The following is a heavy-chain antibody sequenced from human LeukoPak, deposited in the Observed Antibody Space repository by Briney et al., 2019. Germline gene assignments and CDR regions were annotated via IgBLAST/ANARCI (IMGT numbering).Heavy chain of an antibody. V-gene: IGHV3-66*02. CDR2: IYSGGST. J-gene: IGHJ6*03. CDR3: ARPSDHYYYYFYMDV. Sequence: GGSLRLSCAASEFSVGSNYMTWVRQAPGKGLEWVSLIYSGGSTYYADSVKGRFTISRDNSENTLYLQMNSLRIEDAGVYYCARPSDHYYYYFYMDVWGQGTTVTVSS. CDR1: EFSVGSNY.